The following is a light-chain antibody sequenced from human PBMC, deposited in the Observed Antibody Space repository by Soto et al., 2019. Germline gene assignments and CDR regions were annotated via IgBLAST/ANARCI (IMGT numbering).Light chain of an antibody. V-gene: IGKV2-28*01. CDR2: LGS. CDR3: MQALQRGT. J-gene: IGKJ1*01. Sequence: DIVMTQSPLSLPVTPGEPASISCRSSQSLLHSNGYNYLDWYLQKPGQSPQLLIYLGSNRASGXPXKFSGRGSGTDFTLKFRRVEAEDVGVYYCMQALQRGTFGQGTKLEFK. CDR1: QSLLHSNGYNY.